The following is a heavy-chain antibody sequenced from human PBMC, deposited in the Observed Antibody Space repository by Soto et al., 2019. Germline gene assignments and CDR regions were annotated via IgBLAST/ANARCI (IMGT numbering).Heavy chain of an antibody. D-gene: IGHD2-21*02. CDR3: ARSKAAYCGGDCYLQVDY. J-gene: IGHJ4*02. Sequence: QVQLVQSGAEVKKPGSSVKVSCKASGGTFSSYAISWVRQAPGQGLEWMGGIIPIFGTANYAQKFQGRVTMTADKSTSTAYIELSSLRSEDTAVYYCARSKAAYCGGDCYLQVDYWCQGTLVTVSS. V-gene: IGHV1-69*06. CDR2: IIPIFGTA. CDR1: GGTFSSYA.